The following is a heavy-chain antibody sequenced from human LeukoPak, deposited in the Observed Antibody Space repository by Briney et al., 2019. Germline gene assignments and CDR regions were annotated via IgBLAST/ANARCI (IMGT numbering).Heavy chain of an antibody. J-gene: IGHJ4*02. CDR1: GYTFTDYY. Sequence: GASVKVSCKASGYTFTDYYLHWVRQAPGQGLEWMGWINPNSGGTNYAQKFQGRVTMTTDTSTSTAYMELRSLRSDDTAVYYCARDRLVEMATIRNQPFDYWGQGTLVTVSS. CDR3: ARDRLVEMATIRNQPFDY. V-gene: IGHV1-2*02. D-gene: IGHD5-24*01. CDR2: INPNSGGT.